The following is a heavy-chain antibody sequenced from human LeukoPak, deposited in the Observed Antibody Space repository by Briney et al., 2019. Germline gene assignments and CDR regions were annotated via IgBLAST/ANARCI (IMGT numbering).Heavy chain of an antibody. CDR3: ARDRTGWLQFGQPIDY. D-gene: IGHD5-24*01. Sequence: ASVKVSCKASGYTFTSYGIRWVRQAPGQGLEWMGWISAYNGNTNYAQKVQGRVTMTTYTSKSTAYMELRRLRSDDTAVYYCARDRTGWLQFGQPIDYWGQGTLVTVSS. CDR1: GYTFTSYG. V-gene: IGHV1-18*01. J-gene: IGHJ4*02. CDR2: ISAYNGNT.